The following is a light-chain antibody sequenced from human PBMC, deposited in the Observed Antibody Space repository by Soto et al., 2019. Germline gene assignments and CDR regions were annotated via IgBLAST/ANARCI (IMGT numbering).Light chain of an antibody. Sequence: DIVLTQSPGTLSLSPGERATLSCRASQSVSSSYLAWYQQKPGQAPRLLIYGASSRATGIPVRFSGSGSGTDFTLTISILEPEDLAVYCCQQYGSSIITFGQGTRLEIK. V-gene: IGKV3-20*01. CDR2: GAS. J-gene: IGKJ5*01. CDR1: QSVSSSY. CDR3: QQYGSSIIT.